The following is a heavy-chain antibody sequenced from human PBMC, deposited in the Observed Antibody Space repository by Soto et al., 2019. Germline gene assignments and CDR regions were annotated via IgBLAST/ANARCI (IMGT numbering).Heavy chain of an antibody. Sequence: GGSLRLSCAAPGFTFSSYGMHWVGRAPGKGLGGGAVIWYDGSNKSYAASVKGRFTTSRDNSKNTLYLQMNSLRAEDTAVYYCARDLKLTPQWTDYGMDVWGQGTTVTVSS. V-gene: IGHV3-33*01. CDR1: GFTFSSYG. CDR2: IWYDGSNK. D-gene: IGHD6-19*01. J-gene: IGHJ6*02. CDR3: ARDLKLTPQWTDYGMDV.